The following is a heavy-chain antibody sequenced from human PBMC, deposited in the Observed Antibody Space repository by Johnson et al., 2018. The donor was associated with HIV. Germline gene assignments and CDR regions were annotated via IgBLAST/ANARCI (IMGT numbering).Heavy chain of an antibody. CDR1: GFTFSDYY. CDR3: AKESKWESRTPHAFDI. Sequence: QVQLVESGGGLVKPGGSLRLSCAASGFTFSDYYMGWIRQTPGKGLEWISYISSRGIPIYYADSVKGRFTVSRDNAKNLLYLQMHSLRAEDTAVHYCAKESKWESRTPHAFDIWGQGTMVTVSS. J-gene: IGHJ3*02. D-gene: IGHD1-26*01. V-gene: IGHV3-11*04. CDR2: ISSRGIPI.